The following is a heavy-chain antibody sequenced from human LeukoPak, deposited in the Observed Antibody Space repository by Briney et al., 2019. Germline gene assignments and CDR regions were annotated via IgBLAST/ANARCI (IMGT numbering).Heavy chain of an antibody. D-gene: IGHD3-3*02. CDR3: ARVVSTHFDGRKTSLDS. Sequence: SETLSLTCTVPGGSVSSGRYYWSWLRQQPGKGLEWIGYIDYRGNTHYNPSLESRVTISVDTSRNQFSLKVRSVTAADTAVYYCARVVSTHFDGRKTSLDSWGQGTLVTVSS. V-gene: IGHV4-31*03. CDR2: IDYRGNT. J-gene: IGHJ4*02. CDR1: GGSVSSGRYY.